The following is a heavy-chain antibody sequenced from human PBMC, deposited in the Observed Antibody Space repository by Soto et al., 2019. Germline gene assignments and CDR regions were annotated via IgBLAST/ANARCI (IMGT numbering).Heavy chain of an antibody. CDR1: GGSISSSSYY. CDR3: ARQVNFLEWLPYSPYGMVV. D-gene: IGHD3-3*01. CDR2: IYYSGST. V-gene: IGHV4-39*01. J-gene: IGHJ6*02. Sequence: SETLSLTCTVSGGSISSSSYYWGWIRQPPGKGLEWIGSIYYSGSTYYNPSLKSRVTISVDTSKNQFSLKLSSVTAADTAVYYCARQVNFLEWLPYSPYGMVVWGQATSLSV.